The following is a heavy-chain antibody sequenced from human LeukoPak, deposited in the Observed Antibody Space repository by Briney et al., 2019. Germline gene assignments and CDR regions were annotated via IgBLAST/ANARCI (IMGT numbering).Heavy chain of an antibody. V-gene: IGHV3-30-3*01. CDR2: ISYDGSTQ. Sequence: GGSLRLSCTAPRFTFSAYSMHWVRQAPGKGLEWVAVISYDGSTQYYADSVKGRFTISRDNSKNTLNLQMNSLRLEDTAVYYCANLHELSSRVGRFDYWGQGTLVTVSS. CDR1: RFTFSAYS. D-gene: IGHD2-2*01. J-gene: IGHJ4*02. CDR3: ANLHELSSRVGRFDY.